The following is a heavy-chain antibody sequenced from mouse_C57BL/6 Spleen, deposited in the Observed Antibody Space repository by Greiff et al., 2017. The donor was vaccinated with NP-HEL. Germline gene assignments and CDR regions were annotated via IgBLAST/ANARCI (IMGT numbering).Heavy chain of an antibody. J-gene: IGHJ1*03. CDR2: ISSGGDYI. CDR1: GFTFSSYA. D-gene: IGHD1-1*01. Sequence: EVKLMESGEGLVKPGGSLKLSCAASGFTFSSYAMSWVRQTPEKRLEWVAYISSGGDYIYYADTVKGRFTISRDNARNTLYLQMSSLKSEDTAMYYCTREGGATTVVAPGYFDVWGTGTTVTVSS. V-gene: IGHV5-9-1*02. CDR3: TREGGATTVVAPGYFDV.